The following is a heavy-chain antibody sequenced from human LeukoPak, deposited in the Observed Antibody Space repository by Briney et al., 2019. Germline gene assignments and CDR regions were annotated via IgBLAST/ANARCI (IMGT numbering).Heavy chain of an antibody. Sequence: HGESLKISCKGSGYSFTSYWIGWVRQMPGKGLEWMGIIYPGDSDTRYSPSFQGQVTISADKSISTAYLQWSSLKASDTAMYYCACTWGYCSGGSCRDAFDIWGQGTMVTVSS. CDR1: GYSFTSYW. D-gene: IGHD2-15*01. CDR3: ACTWGYCSGGSCRDAFDI. CDR2: IYPGDSDT. J-gene: IGHJ3*02. V-gene: IGHV5-51*01.